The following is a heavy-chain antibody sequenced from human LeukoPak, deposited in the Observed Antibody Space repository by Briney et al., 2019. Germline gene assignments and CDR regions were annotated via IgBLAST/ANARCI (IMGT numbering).Heavy chain of an antibody. J-gene: IGHJ2*01. CDR2: IYHSGST. Sequence: KPSETLSLTCSVSGYSISDGFYWGWIRQPPGKGLEWIGTIYHSGSTYYNPSVENRVSISMDASKNHFSLTLTSMTAADTAVYYCARSYGDFIWYFDPWGRGTLVTVSS. CDR1: GYSISDGFY. V-gene: IGHV4-38-2*02. CDR3: ARSYGDFIWYFDP. D-gene: IGHD4-17*01.